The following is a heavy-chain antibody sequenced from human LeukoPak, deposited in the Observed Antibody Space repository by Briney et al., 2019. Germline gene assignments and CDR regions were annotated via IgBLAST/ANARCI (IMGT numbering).Heavy chain of an antibody. CDR3: ARDASLVTAYSYYYMDV. J-gene: IGHJ6*03. Sequence: GGSLRLSCAASGFIFSSYEMNWVRQAPGKGLKWVSSISNTGNNLYYADSVKGRFTISRDNAKNSLYLQVNSLRAEDTAVYYCARDASLVTAYSYYYMDVWGKGTTVTVSS. CDR2: ISNTGNNL. CDR1: GFIFSSYE. V-gene: IGHV3-48*03. D-gene: IGHD3-9*01.